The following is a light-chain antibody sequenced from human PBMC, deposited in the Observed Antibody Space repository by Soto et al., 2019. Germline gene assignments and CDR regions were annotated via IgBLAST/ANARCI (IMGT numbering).Light chain of an antibody. Sequence: QSALTQPASVSGSPGQSITTSCTGTTSDVGGYNYVSWYQQHPGKVPKLLIHEVSNRPSGVSNRFSGSKSGNTASLTISGLQAEDEADYYCLSKTSSISYVFGTGTKLTVL. V-gene: IGLV2-14*01. J-gene: IGLJ1*01. CDR2: EVS. CDR3: LSKTSSISYV. CDR1: TSDVGGYNY.